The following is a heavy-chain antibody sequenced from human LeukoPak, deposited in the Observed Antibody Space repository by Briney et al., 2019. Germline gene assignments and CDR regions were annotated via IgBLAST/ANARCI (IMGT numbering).Heavy chain of an antibody. V-gene: IGHV1-18*01. CDR1: GYTFTSYG. J-gene: IGHJ6*03. CDR3: ARGGEYSSSSESRLYFYYYMDV. D-gene: IGHD6-6*01. CDR2: ISAYNGNT. Sequence: ASVKVSCKASGYTFTSYGISWVRQAPGQGLEWMGWISAYNGNTNYAQKLQGRVTMTTDTSTSTAYMELRSLRSDDTAVYYCARGGEYSSSSESRLYFYYYMDVWGKGTTVTVSS.